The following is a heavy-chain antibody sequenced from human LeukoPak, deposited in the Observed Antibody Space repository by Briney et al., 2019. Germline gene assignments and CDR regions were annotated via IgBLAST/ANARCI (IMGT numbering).Heavy chain of an antibody. J-gene: IGHJ5*02. CDR2: ISYDGSNK. CDR3: ARDRSSWYDQPNWFDP. D-gene: IGHD6-13*01. CDR1: GFTFSSYG. V-gene: IGHV3-30*03. Sequence: GGSLRLPCAASGFTFSSYGMHWVRQAPGKGLEWVAVISYDGSNKYYADSVKGRFTISRDNSKNTLYLQMNSLRAEDTAVYYCARDRSSWYDQPNWFDPWGQGTLVTVSS.